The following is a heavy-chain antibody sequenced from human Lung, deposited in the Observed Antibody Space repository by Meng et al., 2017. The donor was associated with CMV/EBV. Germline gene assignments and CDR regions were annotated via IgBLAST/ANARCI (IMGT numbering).Heavy chain of an antibody. CDR2: ISYDGNKE. V-gene: IGHV3-30*03. J-gene: IGHJ6*02. Sequence: GESLKISCAASGFTFRNYNMNWIRQAPGKGLEWVALISYDGNKEYYAQSVKGRFTISRDNSKNTLDLQMNSLRPEDTAVYFCARDESIAAHFPNYGVDVWGQGXTVTVSS. D-gene: IGHD6-6*01. CDR1: GFTFRNYN. CDR3: ARDESIAAHFPNYGVDV.